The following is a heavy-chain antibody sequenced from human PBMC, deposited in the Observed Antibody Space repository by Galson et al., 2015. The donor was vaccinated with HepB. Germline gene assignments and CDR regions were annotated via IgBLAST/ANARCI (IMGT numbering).Heavy chain of an antibody. CDR2: MNPNSGNT. Sequence: SVKVSCKASGYIFITYAMHWVRQATGQGLEWMGWMNPNSGNTGYAQKFQGRVTMTRNTSISTAYMELSSLRSEDTAVYYCARGAKSVFLYYYDSRAAFDIWGQGTMVTVSS. J-gene: IGHJ3*02. CDR1: GYIFITYA. D-gene: IGHD3-22*01. V-gene: IGHV1-8*02. CDR3: ARGAKSVFLYYYDSRAAFDI.